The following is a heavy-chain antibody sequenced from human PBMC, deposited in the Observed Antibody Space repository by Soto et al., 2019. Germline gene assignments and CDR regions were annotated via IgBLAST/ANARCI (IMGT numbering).Heavy chain of an antibody. CDR3: AWVDCSGGSCYSGSWFDP. CDR1: SYTFTSYG. D-gene: IGHD2-15*01. Sequence: ASVKVSCKASSYTFTSYGISWVRQAPGQGLEWMGWISAYNGNTNYAQKLQGRVTMTTDTSTSTAYMELRSLRSDDTAVYYCAWVDCSGGSCYSGSWFDPWGQGTLVTVSS. J-gene: IGHJ5*02. CDR2: ISAYNGNT. V-gene: IGHV1-18*01.